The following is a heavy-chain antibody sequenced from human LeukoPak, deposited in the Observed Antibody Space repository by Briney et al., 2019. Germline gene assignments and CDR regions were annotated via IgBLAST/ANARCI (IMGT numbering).Heavy chain of an antibody. J-gene: IGHJ3*02. CDR3: ARHSGYSSGWYPRGAFDI. CDR2: IYHSGST. D-gene: IGHD6-19*01. V-gene: IGHV4-39*01. Sequence: SETLSLTCTVSGGSISSSSYYWGWIRQPPGKGLEWIGSIYHSGSTYYNPSLKSRVTISVDTSKNQFSLKLSSVTAADTAVYYCARHSGYSSGWYPRGAFDIWGQGTMVTVSS. CDR1: GGSISSSSYY.